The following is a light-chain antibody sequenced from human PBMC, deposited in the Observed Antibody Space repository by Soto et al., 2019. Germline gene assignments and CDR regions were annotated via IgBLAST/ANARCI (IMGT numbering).Light chain of an antibody. V-gene: IGLV1-40*01. J-gene: IGLJ1*01. Sequence: QSVLTQPPSVSGAPGQRVTISCTGSGSNIGAGFDVLWYQQLPGTAPKLLVYGNNNRPSGVPDRFSGSKSATSASLAITGLQADDEADYYCQSYDSSLSGWVFGTGTKVTVL. CDR2: GNN. CDR3: QSYDSSLSGWV. CDR1: GSNIGAGFD.